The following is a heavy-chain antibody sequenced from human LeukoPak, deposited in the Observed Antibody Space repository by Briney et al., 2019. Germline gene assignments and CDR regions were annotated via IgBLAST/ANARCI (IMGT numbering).Heavy chain of an antibody. CDR3: ARGSPPRVYYDRSGYYSYYFDY. D-gene: IGHD3-22*01. J-gene: IGHJ4*02. CDR2: ISPYNGNT. Sequence: ASVKVSCKASGYKFTNCGISWVRQAPGQGLEWMGWISPYNGNTIYAQKLQGRVTMTTDTSTSTAYMELRSLRSDDTAVYYCARGSPPRVYYDRSGYYSYYFDYWGQGTLVTVSS. V-gene: IGHV1-18*01. CDR1: GYKFTNCG.